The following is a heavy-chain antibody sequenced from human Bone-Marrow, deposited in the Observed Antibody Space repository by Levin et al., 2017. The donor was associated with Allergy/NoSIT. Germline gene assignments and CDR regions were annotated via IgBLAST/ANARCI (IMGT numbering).Heavy chain of an antibody. CDR1: GYSFTSYW. CDR3: ARRRGIVATIRGRYYYYYMDV. Sequence: GESLKISCKGSGYSFTSYWIGWVRQMPGKGLEWMGIIYPGDSDTRYSPSFQGQVTISADKSISTAYLQWSSLKASDTAMYYCARRRGIVATIRGRYYYYYMDVWGKGTTVTVSS. CDR2: IYPGDSDT. D-gene: IGHD5-12*01. V-gene: IGHV5-51*01. J-gene: IGHJ6*03.